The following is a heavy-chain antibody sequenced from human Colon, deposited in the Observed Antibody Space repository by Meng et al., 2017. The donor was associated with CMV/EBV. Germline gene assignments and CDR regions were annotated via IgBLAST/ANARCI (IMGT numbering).Heavy chain of an antibody. Sequence: VQLHERGTGLVRPALTLLLPCAIFGDIAPRNDATWKWIRQSPSGGLEWLGRTYYRSTWYNDYAESVRSRISINPDTSKNPFSLQLNSVTPEDTAMYYCVRLRGNSWLDYWGQGTLVTVSS. V-gene: IGHV6-1*02. CDR2: TYYRSTWYN. CDR3: VRLRGNSWLDY. CDR1: GDIAPRNDAT. D-gene: IGHD6-13*01. J-gene: IGHJ4*02.